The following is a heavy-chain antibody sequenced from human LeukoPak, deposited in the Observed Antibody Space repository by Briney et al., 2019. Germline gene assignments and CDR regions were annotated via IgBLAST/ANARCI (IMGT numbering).Heavy chain of an antibody. Sequence: VASVKVSCKASGYTFNRYYIHWVRQAPGQGLEWMGMIHPSASSPTYAQRFQGRVTMTRDMSTSTVYMELNSLTSEDTAVYYCARDLNDYGDFTLFDYWGQGTLVAVSS. J-gene: IGHJ4*02. CDR3: ARDLNDYGDFTLFDY. V-gene: IGHV1-46*02. CDR1: GYTFNRYY. D-gene: IGHD4-17*01. CDR2: IHPSASSP.